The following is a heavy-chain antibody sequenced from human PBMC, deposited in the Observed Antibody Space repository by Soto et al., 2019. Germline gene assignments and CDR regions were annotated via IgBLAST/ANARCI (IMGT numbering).Heavy chain of an antibody. CDR2: INPNSGGT. V-gene: IGHV1-2*04. CDR1: GYTFTGYY. Sequence: QVQLVQSGAEVKKPGASVKVSCKASGYTFTGYYMHWVRQAPGQGLEWMGWINPNSGGTNYAQKFQGWVTMTRDTSISTAYMELSRLRSDDTAVYYCAVTGVFFDSSASGAFDIWGQGTMVTVSS. J-gene: IGHJ3*02. CDR3: AVTGVFFDSSASGAFDI. D-gene: IGHD3-22*01.